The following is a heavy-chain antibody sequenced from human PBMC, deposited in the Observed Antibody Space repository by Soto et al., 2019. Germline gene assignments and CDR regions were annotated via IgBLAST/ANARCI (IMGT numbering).Heavy chain of an antibody. CDR1: GFSLSTSGVG. CDR2: IYWDDDK. CDR3: AHYSSDSYYFDY. J-gene: IGHJ4*02. V-gene: IGHV2-5*02. D-gene: IGHD3-22*01. Sequence: QITLKESGPTLVKPTQTLTLTCTSFGFSLSTSGVGVGWIRQPPGKALEWLTLIYWDDDKRYSPSLKSRVTITKDTYKNQVVLTMTDMDPVDSATYYCAHYSSDSYYFDYWGQGTLVTVSS.